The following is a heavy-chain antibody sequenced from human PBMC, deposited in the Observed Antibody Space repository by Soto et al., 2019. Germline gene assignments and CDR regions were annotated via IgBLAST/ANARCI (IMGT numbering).Heavy chain of an antibody. V-gene: IGHV1-3*01. D-gene: IGHD3-22*01. CDR3: ARPKDYDDCLDL. Sequence: EASVKVSCKASGYTFTSYAMHWVRQAPGQRLEWMGWINAGNGNTKYSQKFQGRVTFTRDTSANTAYMELSSLISEDTAVYYCARPKDYDDCLDLWGQGTLVTVSS. CDR2: INAGNGNT. CDR1: GYTFTSYA. J-gene: IGHJ4*02.